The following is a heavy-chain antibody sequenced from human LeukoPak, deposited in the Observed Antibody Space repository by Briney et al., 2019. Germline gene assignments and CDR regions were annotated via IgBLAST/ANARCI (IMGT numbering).Heavy chain of an antibody. Sequence: GGSLRLSCAASGFTFSNAWMSWVRQAPGKGLEWVGRIKSKTDGGTTDYAAPVKGRFTISRDDSKNTLYLQMNSLKTEDTAVCYCTTDYSSSSWFFDYWGQGTLVTVSS. CDR1: GFTFSNAW. CDR3: TTDYSSSSWFFDY. D-gene: IGHD6-13*01. CDR2: IKSKTDGGTT. V-gene: IGHV3-15*01. J-gene: IGHJ4*02.